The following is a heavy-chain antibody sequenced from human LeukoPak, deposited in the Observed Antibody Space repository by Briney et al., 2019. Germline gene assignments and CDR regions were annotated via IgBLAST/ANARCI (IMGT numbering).Heavy chain of an antibody. J-gene: IGHJ4*02. CDR1: GFTFSSYS. V-gene: IGHV3-7*04. CDR2: IKQDGSKK. D-gene: IGHD5-24*01. Sequence: GGSLRLSCAASGFTFSSYSMNWVRQAPGKGLEWVANIKQDGSKKSYVDSVKGRFTISRDNAKNSLYLQMNSLRAEDTAIYYCTRVGYIDEGIDYWGQGTLVTVSS. CDR3: TRVGYIDEGIDY.